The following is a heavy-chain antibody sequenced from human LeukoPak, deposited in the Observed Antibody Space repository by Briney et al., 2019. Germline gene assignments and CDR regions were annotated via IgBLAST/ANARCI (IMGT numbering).Heavy chain of an antibody. J-gene: IGHJ6*04. Sequence: GGSLRLSCAASGFTFSNYNMNWVRQAPGKGLEWVSSISSSSSYIYYADSVKGRFTISRGNAKNSLYLQMNSLRAEDTAVYYCAELGITMIGGVWGKGTTVTISS. D-gene: IGHD3-10*02. V-gene: IGHV3-21*01. CDR2: ISSSSSYI. CDR3: AELGITMIGGV. CDR1: GFTFSNYN.